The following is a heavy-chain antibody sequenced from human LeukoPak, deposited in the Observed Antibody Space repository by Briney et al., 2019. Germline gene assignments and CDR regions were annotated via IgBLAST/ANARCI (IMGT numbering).Heavy chain of an antibody. Sequence: GGFLRLSCAASGFTFSSYAMSWVRQAPGKGLEWVSAISGSGGSTYYADSVKGRFTISRDNSKNTLYLQMNSLKTEDTAVYYCTTEVTVTRSGYWGQGTLVTVSS. CDR1: GFTFSSYA. CDR3: TTEVTVTRSGY. V-gene: IGHV3-23*01. J-gene: IGHJ4*02. D-gene: IGHD4-17*01. CDR2: ISGSGGST.